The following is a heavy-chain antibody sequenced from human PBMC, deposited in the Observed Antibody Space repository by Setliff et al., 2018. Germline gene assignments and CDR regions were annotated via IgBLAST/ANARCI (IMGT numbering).Heavy chain of an antibody. CDR3: ARAVSGYDYHYFDK. Sequence: ASVKVSCKASGYTFTGYYMHWVRQAPGQGLEWMGWMNPNTGGTTYAQAFQARITMTRYTSISTAYMELSRLTSDDSAVYYCARAVSGYDYHYFDKWGQGTLVTVSS. J-gene: IGHJ4*02. CDR1: GYTFTGYY. D-gene: IGHD5-12*01. V-gene: IGHV1-2*02. CDR2: MNPNTGGT.